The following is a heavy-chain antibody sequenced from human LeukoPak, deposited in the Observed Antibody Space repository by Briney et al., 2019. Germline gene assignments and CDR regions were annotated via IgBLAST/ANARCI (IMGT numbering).Heavy chain of an antibody. CDR1: GYSFTDYW. V-gene: IGHV5-51*01. CDR2: IYPGDSDT. D-gene: IGHD2-2*01. Sequence: GESLKISCNGSGYSFTDYWIGWVRQMPGKGLEWMGIIYPGDSDTRYSPSFQGHVTISADKSISTAYLQWSSLQASDTAMYYCANEVPHSFDIWGQGTMVTVSS. J-gene: IGHJ3*02. CDR3: ANEVPHSFDI.